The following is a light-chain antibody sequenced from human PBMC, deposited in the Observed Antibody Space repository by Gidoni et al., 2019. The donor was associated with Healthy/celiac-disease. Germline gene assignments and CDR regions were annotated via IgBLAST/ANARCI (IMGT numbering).Light chain of an antibody. J-gene: IGKJ5*01. V-gene: IGKV1-13*02. CDR1: QGISSA. CDR2: DAS. Sequence: GDRVTITCRASQGISSALAWFQQKPGKAPKLLISDASSLESGVPSRFSGSGSGTDFSLTISSLQPEDFATYYCQQFNSYPGTFGQGTRLEIK. CDR3: QQFNSYPGT.